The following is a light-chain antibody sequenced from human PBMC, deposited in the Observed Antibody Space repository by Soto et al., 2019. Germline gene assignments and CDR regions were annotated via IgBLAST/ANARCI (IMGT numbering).Light chain of an antibody. V-gene: IGLV1-44*01. J-gene: IGLJ2*01. CDR1: SSNIGTTP. CDR3: AALADSGNGVL. CDR2: SYN. Sequence: QSVLPQSPSASGTLGQRVTISCSGSSSNIGTTPVNWYQQLPGTAPKLLIYSYNQRPSVVPDRFSGSKSGTSASLAISGLQSEDEADYYCAALADSGNGVLFGGGTELTVL.